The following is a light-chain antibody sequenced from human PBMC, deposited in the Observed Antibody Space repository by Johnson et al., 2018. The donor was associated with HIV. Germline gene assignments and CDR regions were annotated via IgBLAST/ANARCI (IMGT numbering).Light chain of an antibody. Sequence: QSVLTQPPSVSAAPGQKVTISCSGSSSNIGNNYVSWYQHLPGAAPKLLIYDNNKRPSGIPDRFSGSESGSSATLGITGLQTGDEADYYCGTWDSSLSADVFGTGTKVTVL. CDR2: DNN. CDR3: GTWDSSLSADV. CDR1: SSNIGNNY. V-gene: IGLV1-51*01. J-gene: IGLJ1*01.